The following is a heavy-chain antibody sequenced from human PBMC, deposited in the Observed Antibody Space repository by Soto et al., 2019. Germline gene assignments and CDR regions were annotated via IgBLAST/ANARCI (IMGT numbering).Heavy chain of an antibody. V-gene: IGHV3-53*01. CDR3: ARDRRYSSRWYNYGMDV. CDR2: IYSGGST. CDR1: GFTVSSNY. Sequence: SGGSLRLSCAASGFTVSSNYMSWVRQAPGKGLEWVSVIYSGGSTYYADSVKGRFTISRDNSKNTLYLQMNSLRGEDTAVYYCARDRRYSSRWYNYGMDVWGQGATVTVYS. J-gene: IGHJ6*02. D-gene: IGHD6-13*01.